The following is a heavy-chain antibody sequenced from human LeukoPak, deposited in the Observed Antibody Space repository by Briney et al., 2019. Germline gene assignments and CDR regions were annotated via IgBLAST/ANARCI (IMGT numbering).Heavy chain of an antibody. CDR3: ARAVLLGTDFDY. D-gene: IGHD5-18*01. Sequence: GSVKVSCKASGYTFTSYAMNWVRQAPGQGLEWMGWINPNSGGTNYAQKFQGRVTMTRDTSISTAYMELSRLRSDDTAVYYCARAVLLGTDFDYWGQGTLVTISS. CDR1: GYTFTSYA. V-gene: IGHV1-2*02. CDR2: INPNSGGT. J-gene: IGHJ4*02.